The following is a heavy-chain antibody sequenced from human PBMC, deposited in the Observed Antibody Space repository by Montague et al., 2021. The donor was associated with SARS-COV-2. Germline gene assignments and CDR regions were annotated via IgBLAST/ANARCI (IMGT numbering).Heavy chain of an antibody. J-gene: IGHJ6*02. CDR1: GGSISTYY. D-gene: IGHD2-15*01. V-gene: IGHV4-59*12. CDR2: LYYSGST. CDR3: ARSVRGYCNDDSCLARYYYGLDV. Sequence: SETLSLTCSVSGGSISTYYWTWIRQPPGKGLEWLAYLYYSGSTNYNPSLKSRVTISVDTSKNELSLKLSSVTAADTAVYYCARSVRGYCNDDSCLARYYYGLDVWGQGTTVTVSS.